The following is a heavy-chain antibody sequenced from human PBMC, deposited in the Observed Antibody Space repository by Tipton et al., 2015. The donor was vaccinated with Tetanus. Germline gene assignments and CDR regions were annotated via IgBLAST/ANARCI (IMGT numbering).Heavy chain of an antibody. D-gene: IGHD3-22*01. Sequence: QLVQSGAEVKKPGASVKVSCKASGYTFTGYYIYWVRQAPGQGLEWMGWIDPNSGGTVYAQKFQGRVTMTRDTSISTAYMELRSLRSDDTAAYYCARDRGDYIYYGMDVWGPGTTVPVS. V-gene: IGHV1-2*02. CDR2: IDPNSGGT. CDR3: ARDRGDYIYYGMDV. J-gene: IGHJ6*02. CDR1: GYTFTGYY.